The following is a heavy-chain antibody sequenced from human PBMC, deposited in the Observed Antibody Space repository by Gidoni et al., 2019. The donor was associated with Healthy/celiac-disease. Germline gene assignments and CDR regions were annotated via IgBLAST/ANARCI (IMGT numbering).Heavy chain of an antibody. Sequence: EVQLLESGGGLVQPGGSLSLSCAASGFPFSRYAMSWVRQAPGKGLEWVSAISGSGGSTYYADSVKGRFTISRDNSKNTLYLQMNSLRAEDTAVYYCAKENRGYDYGGNSGSSEYFQHWGQGTLVTVSS. V-gene: IGHV3-23*01. CDR2: ISGSGGST. CDR1: GFPFSRYA. CDR3: AKENRGYDYGGNSGSSEYFQH. D-gene: IGHD4-17*01. J-gene: IGHJ1*01.